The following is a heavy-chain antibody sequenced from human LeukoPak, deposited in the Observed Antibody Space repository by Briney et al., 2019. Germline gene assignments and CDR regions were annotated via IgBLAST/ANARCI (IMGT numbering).Heavy chain of an antibody. D-gene: IGHD4-17*01. Sequence: GGSLRLSCAASGFTFSTYTMNWVRQAPGKGLEGVSSISSSSSYIYYADSVKGRFTISRDNAKNSLYLQMNSLRAEDTAVYYCARGHDYANYMDVWGKGTTVTVSS. J-gene: IGHJ6*03. CDR3: ARGHDYANYMDV. CDR2: ISSSSSYI. CDR1: GFTFSTYT. V-gene: IGHV3-21*01.